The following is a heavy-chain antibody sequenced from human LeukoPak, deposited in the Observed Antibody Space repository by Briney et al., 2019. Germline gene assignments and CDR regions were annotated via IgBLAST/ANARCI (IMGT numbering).Heavy chain of an antibody. V-gene: IGHV4-4*07. CDR3: ARAGQGYCTSASCYLSLDY. J-gene: IGHJ4*02. CDR2: IHTSGDT. Sequence: SETLSLTCTVSGGSISSYYWSWIRQPAGKGLEWIGRIHTSGDTNYNPSLKSRVTMSVDTSKNQFSLKLSSVTAADTAVYYCARAGQGYCTSASCYLSLDYWGQGTLVTVSS. D-gene: IGHD2-2*01. CDR1: GGSISSYY.